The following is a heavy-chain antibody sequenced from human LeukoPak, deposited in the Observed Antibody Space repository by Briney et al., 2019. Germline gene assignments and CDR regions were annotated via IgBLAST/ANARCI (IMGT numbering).Heavy chain of an antibody. CDR3: ARRYSYGYNGAFDI. J-gene: IGHJ3*02. D-gene: IGHD5-18*01. V-gene: IGHV1-69*05. CDR2: IIPIFGTA. Sequence: ASVKVSCKXSGGTFSSNAISWVRQAPGQGLEWMGRIIPIFGTANYSQKFQGRVTITTDESTSTAYMEQSSLRSEDTAVYYCARRYSYGYNGAFDIWGQGTMVTVSS. CDR1: GGTFSSNA.